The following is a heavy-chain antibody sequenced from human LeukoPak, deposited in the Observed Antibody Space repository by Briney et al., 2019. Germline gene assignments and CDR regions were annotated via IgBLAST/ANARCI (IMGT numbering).Heavy chain of an antibody. CDR1: GYTFTGSY. D-gene: IGHD5-18*01. J-gene: IGHJ5*02. Sequence: GASVKVSCKASGYTFTGSYMHWVRQAPGQGLEWIGRINPNSGGTHYAQKFQGRVTMTRDTSIITVYMELTRLRSDDTAIYYCAREEDIDLVTDWFDPWGQGTLVTVSS. CDR2: INPNSGGT. CDR3: AREEDIDLVTDWFDP. V-gene: IGHV1-2*06.